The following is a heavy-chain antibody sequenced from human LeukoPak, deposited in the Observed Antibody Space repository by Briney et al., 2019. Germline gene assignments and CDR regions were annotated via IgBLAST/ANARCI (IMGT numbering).Heavy chain of an antibody. Sequence: GGSLRLSCAASGFTFRSYGMHWVRQAPGKGLEWVALIWFDGNKKDYVDSVKGRFTISRDNSKKTLYLQMNSLRAEDTALYYCARAYYHASGGAFGMDVWGQGTTVTVSS. CDR2: IWFDGNKK. CDR1: GFTFRSYG. CDR3: ARAYYHASGGAFGMDV. V-gene: IGHV3-33*01. D-gene: IGHD3-10*01. J-gene: IGHJ6*02.